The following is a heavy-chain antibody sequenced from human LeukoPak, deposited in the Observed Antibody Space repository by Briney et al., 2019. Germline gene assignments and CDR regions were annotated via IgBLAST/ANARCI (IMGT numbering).Heavy chain of an antibody. CDR3: ARQRYSDY. CDR2: IKEDGSEN. D-gene: IGHD1-1*01. Sequence: GGSLRLSCAASGFTFSRYWMTWVRQAPGKGLEWVANIKEDGSENSYVGSVKGRFTISRDNAKNSLYLQLNSLRAEDTAVYFCARQRYSDYWGQGTLVTVSS. V-gene: IGHV3-7*01. J-gene: IGHJ4*02. CDR1: GFTFSRYW.